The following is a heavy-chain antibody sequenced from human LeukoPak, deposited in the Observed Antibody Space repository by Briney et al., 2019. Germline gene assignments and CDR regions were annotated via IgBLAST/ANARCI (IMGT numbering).Heavy chain of an antibody. V-gene: IGHV4-39*01. J-gene: IGHJ3*01. CDR1: GDSVSRTGYY. D-gene: IGHD3-22*01. CDR3: AKAGARCSHSSGLYAFDV. Sequence: SETLSLTCTVSGDSVSRTGYYWGWIRQPPGRGVEWSGTIYYSGNTYYNPSLKSRVTMSEDTSRTQFSLRLSSVNAADTAVYYCAKAGARCSHSSGLYAFDVWGQGTMVTVSS. CDR2: IYYSGNT.